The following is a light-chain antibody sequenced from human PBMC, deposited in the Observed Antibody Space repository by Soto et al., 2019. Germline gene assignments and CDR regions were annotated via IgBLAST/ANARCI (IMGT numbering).Light chain of an antibody. CDR1: QSVSSN. V-gene: IGKV3-15*01. CDR3: QQYNNWPLWT. J-gene: IGKJ1*01. Sequence: EIVMTQSPATLSVSPGARATLSCRASQSVSSNLAWYQPKPGQAPRLLIYGASTRATGIPARFSGSGSGTEFTLTISSLQSEDFAVYYCQQYNNWPLWTFGQGTKVESK. CDR2: GAS.